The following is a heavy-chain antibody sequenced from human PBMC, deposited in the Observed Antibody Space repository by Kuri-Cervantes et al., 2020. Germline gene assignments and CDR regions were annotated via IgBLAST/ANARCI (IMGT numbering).Heavy chain of an antibody. CDR1: GFTFSSYS. CDR2: ISYDGSNK. V-gene: IGHV3-30*03. D-gene: IGHD4-17*01. Sequence: GESLKISCAASGFTFSSYSMNWVRQAPGKGLEWVAIISYDGSNKHYADSVKGRFTISRDNSKNSLYLQMNSLRAEDTAVYYCAREGDNYGDYEFDYWGQGILVTVSS. CDR3: AREGDNYGDYEFDY. J-gene: IGHJ4*02.